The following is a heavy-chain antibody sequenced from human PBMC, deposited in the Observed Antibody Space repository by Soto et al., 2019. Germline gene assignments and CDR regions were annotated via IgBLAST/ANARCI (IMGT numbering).Heavy chain of an antibody. J-gene: IGHJ5*02. CDR3: AHRHPAAAGTGSNWFDP. Sequence: QITLKESGPTLVKPIQALTLTCTFSGFSLSTSGVAVGWLRQPPGKALEWLALIYWDGDKRYSPSLKSRLTVTKEPSKNQVVLTMTHMDPVDTATDYCAHRHPAAAGTGSNWFDPWGQGTLVTVSS. D-gene: IGHD6-13*01. CDR1: GFSLSTSGVA. V-gene: IGHV2-5*02. CDR2: IYWDGDK.